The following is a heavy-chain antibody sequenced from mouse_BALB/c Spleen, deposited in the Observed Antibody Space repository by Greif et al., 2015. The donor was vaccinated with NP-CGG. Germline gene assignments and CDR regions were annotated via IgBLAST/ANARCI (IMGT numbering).Heavy chain of an antibody. CDR2: INPSNGGT. J-gene: IGHJ3*01. CDR1: GYTFTSYY. D-gene: IGHD2-12*01. V-gene: IGHV1S81*02. Sequence: QVQLQHPGAELVKPGASVKLSCKASGYTFTSYYMYWVKQRPGQGLEWIGEINPSNGGTNFNEKFKSKATLTVDKSSSTAYMQLSSLTSEDSAVYYCTRGDSWFAYWGQGTLVTASA. CDR3: TRGDSWFAY.